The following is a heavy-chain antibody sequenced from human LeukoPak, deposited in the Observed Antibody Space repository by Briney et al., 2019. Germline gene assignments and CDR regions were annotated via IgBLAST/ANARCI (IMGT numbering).Heavy chain of an antibody. CDR1: GYSFSNYW. V-gene: IGHV5-51*01. D-gene: IGHD2-21*02. Sequence: GESLKISCKGSGYSFSNYWIGWVRQMPGKGLEWMGIIYPGDSNTRYSPSFQGQVTISADKSISTAYLQWSSLKASDTAIYYCARQPLVRDCGGDCEFDYWGQGTLVTVSS. CDR3: ARQPLVRDCGGDCEFDY. J-gene: IGHJ4*02. CDR2: IYPGDSNT.